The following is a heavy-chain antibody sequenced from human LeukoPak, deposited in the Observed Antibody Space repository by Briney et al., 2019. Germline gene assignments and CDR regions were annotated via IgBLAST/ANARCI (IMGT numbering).Heavy chain of an antibody. Sequence: ASETLSLTCTVSGGSMSPYHWGWIRQPPGKGLEWTGYIYYSGSTNYNPSLKSRVTISVDTSKNQFSLKLSSVTAADTAVYYCARGFGWNDGRGDAFDIWGQGTMVTVSS. CDR3: ARGFGWNDGRGDAFDI. D-gene: IGHD1-1*01. CDR1: GGSMSPYH. CDR2: IYYSGST. V-gene: IGHV4-59*12. J-gene: IGHJ3*02.